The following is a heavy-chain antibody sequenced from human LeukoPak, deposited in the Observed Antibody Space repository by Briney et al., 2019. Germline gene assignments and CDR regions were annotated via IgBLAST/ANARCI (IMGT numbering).Heavy chain of an antibody. CDR3: ARDPLPVLGYCSSTSCPVDY. D-gene: IGHD2-2*01. Sequence: GASGKVSCKASGYTFTSYCISWVRQAHGQGLEWMGWISAYNGNTNYAQKLQGRVTMTTDTSTSTAYMELRSLRSDDTAVYYCARDPLPVLGYCSSTSCPVDYWGQGTLVTVSS. J-gene: IGHJ4*02. CDR1: GYTFTSYC. CDR2: ISAYNGNT. V-gene: IGHV1-18*01.